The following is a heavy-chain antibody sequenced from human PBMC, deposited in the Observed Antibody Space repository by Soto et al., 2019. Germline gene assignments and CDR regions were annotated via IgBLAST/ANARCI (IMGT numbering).Heavy chain of an antibody. J-gene: IGHJ3*02. Sequence: CGSLTVARRAGGLSISRWAMSQDRQVPGKGLEWVSAISGSGGSTYYADSVKGRFTISRDNSKNTLYLQMNSLRAEDTAVYYCAKDRRGRIDAFDIWGQGTMVTVSS. V-gene: IGHV3-23*01. CDR3: AKDRRGRIDAFDI. D-gene: IGHD1-26*01. CDR2: ISGSGGST. CDR1: GLSISRWA.